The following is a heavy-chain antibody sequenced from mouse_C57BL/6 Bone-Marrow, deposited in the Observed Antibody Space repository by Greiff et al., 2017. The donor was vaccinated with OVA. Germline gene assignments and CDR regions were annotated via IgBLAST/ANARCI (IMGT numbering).Heavy chain of an antibody. J-gene: IGHJ4*01. CDR2: IDPETGGT. V-gene: IGHV1-15*01. CDR1: GYTFTDYE. D-gene: IGHD2-5*01. CDR3: TRRYSKYYAIEC. Sequence: QVQLQQSGAELVRPGASVTLSCKASGYTFTDYEMHWVKQTPVHGLEWIGAIDPETGGTAYNQKFKGKAILTAAKSSSTAYMELRSLTSEDSAVYYCTRRYSKYYAIECWGQGTSEPVST.